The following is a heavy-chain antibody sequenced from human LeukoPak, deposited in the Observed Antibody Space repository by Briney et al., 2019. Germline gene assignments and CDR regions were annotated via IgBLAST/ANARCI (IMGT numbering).Heavy chain of an antibody. CDR1: GGSFSSGDYS. CDR3: ARVPRGDVVGATKLAFDI. Sequence: SETLSLTCTVSGGSFSSGDYSWNWIRQPPGKGPEWIGNIYYSGSTSYNSSLKSRVIVSVDTSKNQFSLKLSSVTAADTAVYYCARVPRGDVVGATKLAFDIWGQGTMVTVSS. J-gene: IGHJ3*02. CDR2: IYYSGST. V-gene: IGHV4-30-4*01. D-gene: IGHD1-26*01.